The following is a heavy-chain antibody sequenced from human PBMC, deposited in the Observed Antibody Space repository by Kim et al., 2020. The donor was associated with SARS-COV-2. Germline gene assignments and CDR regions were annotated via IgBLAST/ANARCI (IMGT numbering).Heavy chain of an antibody. Sequence: SETLSLTCAVYGGSFSGYYWSWIRQPPGQGLEWIGEINHSGSTNYNPSLKSRVTISVDTSKNQFSLKLSSVTAADTAVYYCARTRAYYYGSGSYYPLDYWGQGTLVTVSS. D-gene: IGHD3-10*01. CDR1: GGSFSGYY. CDR2: INHSGST. J-gene: IGHJ4*02. CDR3: ARTRAYYYGSGSYYPLDY. V-gene: IGHV4-34*01.